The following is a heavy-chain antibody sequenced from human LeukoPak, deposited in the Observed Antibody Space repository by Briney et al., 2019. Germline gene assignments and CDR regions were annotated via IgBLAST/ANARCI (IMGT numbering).Heavy chain of an antibody. CDR1: GFTFSNAW. Sequence: GGSLRLSCAASGFTFSNAWMSWVRQAPGKGLEWVAFIRYDGSNKYYADSVKGRFTISRDNSKNTLYLQMNSLRAEDTAVYYCAKSIAARLSHYYYMDVWGKGTTVTVSS. CDR3: AKSIAARLSHYYYMDV. CDR2: IRYDGSNK. D-gene: IGHD6-6*01. J-gene: IGHJ6*03. V-gene: IGHV3-30*02.